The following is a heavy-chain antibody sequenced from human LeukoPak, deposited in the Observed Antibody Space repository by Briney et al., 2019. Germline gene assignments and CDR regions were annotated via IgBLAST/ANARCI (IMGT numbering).Heavy chain of an antibody. V-gene: IGHV1-69*05. J-gene: IGHJ4*02. CDR1: VGTFSSYA. Sequence: GSSVKVSRKASVGTFSSYAISWVRQAPGQGLEWMGGIIPSLGTANDTQKFQGRVTITTDESTSTAYMQLSSLRSEDTAVYYCAVRYDSSGYYFPAFDYWGQGTLVTVSS. CDR2: IIPSLGTA. D-gene: IGHD3-22*01. CDR3: AVRYDSSGYYFPAFDY.